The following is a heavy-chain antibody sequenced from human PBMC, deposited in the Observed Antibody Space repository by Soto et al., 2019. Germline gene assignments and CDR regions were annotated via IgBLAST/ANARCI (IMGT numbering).Heavy chain of an antibody. CDR1: GFTFSSYG. V-gene: IGHV3-33*01. CDR2: IWYDGSNK. CDR3: ARSRRYSSLSG. J-gene: IGHJ4*02. Sequence: PGGSLRLSCAASGFTFSSYGMHWVRQAPGKGLEWVAVIWYDGSNKYYADSVKGRFTISRDNSKNTLSLQMNSLRAEDTAVYYCARSRRYSSLSGWGQGTLVTVSS. D-gene: IGHD6-13*01.